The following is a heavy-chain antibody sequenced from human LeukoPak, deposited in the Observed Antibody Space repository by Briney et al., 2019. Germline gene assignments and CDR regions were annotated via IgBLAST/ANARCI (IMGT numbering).Heavy chain of an antibody. Sequence: SETLSLTCTVSGGSISSGSYYWSWIRQPAGKGLEWIGRIYTSGSTNYNPSLKSRVTISVDTSKNQFSLKLSSVTAADTAVYYCARDYYDSSGYYFDYRGQGTLVTVSS. CDR2: IYTSGST. CDR1: GGSISSGSYY. D-gene: IGHD3-22*01. V-gene: IGHV4-61*02. J-gene: IGHJ4*02. CDR3: ARDYYDSSGYYFDY.